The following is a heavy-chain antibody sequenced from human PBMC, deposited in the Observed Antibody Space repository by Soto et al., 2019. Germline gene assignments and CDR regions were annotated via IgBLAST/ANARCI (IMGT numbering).Heavy chain of an antibody. J-gene: IGHJ4*02. V-gene: IGHV4-59*01. Sequence: SETLSLTCTVSGGSISSYFYIWVRQPPGKGLEWIGSVYYTGTTDYNPSLKSRVTISVDTSKTQFSLNLRSVTAADTAVYYCASGKGVDGSHYLDYWGQGTLVTVSS. CDR1: GGSISSYF. CDR3: ASGKGVDGSHYLDY. CDR2: VYYTGTT. D-gene: IGHD1-26*01.